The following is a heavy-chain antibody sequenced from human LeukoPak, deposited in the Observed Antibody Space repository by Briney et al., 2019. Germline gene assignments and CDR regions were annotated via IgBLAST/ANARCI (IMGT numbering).Heavy chain of an antibody. CDR2: IIWNGGRK. J-gene: IGHJ3*02. Sequence: GGSPRHSRADPGVTLYDDAMSWGPPAPGERLGWVSGIIWNGGRKGYADSVKGRFTISRDHAKNSLYLQMNSLRAEDTALYDCARDPSEDSIYGADAFDIWGQGTMVTVSS. CDR1: GVTLYDDA. D-gene: IGHD6-6*01. CDR3: ARDPSEDSIYGADAFDI. V-gene: IGHV3-20*01.